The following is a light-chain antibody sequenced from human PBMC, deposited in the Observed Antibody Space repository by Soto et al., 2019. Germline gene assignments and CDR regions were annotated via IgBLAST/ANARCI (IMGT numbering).Light chain of an antibody. CDR3: SSYTNINTRACV. CDR1: SGDIGSYNR. V-gene: IGLV2-14*01. CDR2: EVT. J-gene: IGLJ1*01. Sequence: QSVLTQPSSVAGSPGQSITISCTGTSGDIGSYNRVSWYQPHPGKAPKLIIYEVTDRPSGVSDRFSGSKSGNTASLTISGLQAEREAEHSCSSYTNINTRACVFGTGTKLTVL.